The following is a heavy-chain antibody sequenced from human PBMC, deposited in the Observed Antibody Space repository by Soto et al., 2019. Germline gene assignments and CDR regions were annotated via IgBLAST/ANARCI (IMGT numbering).Heavy chain of an antibody. J-gene: IGHJ4*02. V-gene: IGHV4-61*01. D-gene: IGHD6-19*01. CDR1: GDSVSSGRYY. CDR2: IYNSGST. CDR3: ARSGAGSGWL. Sequence: SETLSLTCTVSGDSVSSGRYYWSWSRQPPGKGLEWIGYIYNSGSTNYKSSLKSRITISVDTSKNQFSLKLTSVTAADTAVYYSARSGAGSGWLGGQGTLVTVSS.